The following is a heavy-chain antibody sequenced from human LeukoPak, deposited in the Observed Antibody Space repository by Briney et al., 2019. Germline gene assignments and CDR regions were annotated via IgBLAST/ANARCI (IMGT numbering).Heavy chain of an antibody. CDR3: ARLTSGGSGSHYYYYMDV. CDR2: IFSDTEYT. J-gene: IGHJ6*03. D-gene: IGHD3-10*01. V-gene: IGHV4-61*02. CDR1: GGSIGRDGYY. Sequence: SQTLSLTCTVSGGSIGRDGYYWGWIRQSAEKGLEYIGRIFSDTEYTSYNPSLSGRVTISQDLSKNQFSLKLSSVTAADTAVYFCARLTSGGSGSHYYYYMDVWGKGTTVTISS.